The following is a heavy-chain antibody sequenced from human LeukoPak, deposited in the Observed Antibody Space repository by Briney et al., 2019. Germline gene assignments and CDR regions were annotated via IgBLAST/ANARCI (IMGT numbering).Heavy chain of an antibody. CDR3: ARDASFYADDY. CDR1: GFTFSGHG. D-gene: IGHD2/OR15-2a*01. Sequence: GGSLRLSCVASGFTFSGHGMHWVRQAPGKGLEWVAVIWANGITKHYADSVKGRFTISRDNSRSTLYLQMTSQTAEDTAIYYCARDASFYADDYWGQGTQVTVSS. V-gene: IGHV3-33*01. J-gene: IGHJ4*02. CDR2: IWANGITK.